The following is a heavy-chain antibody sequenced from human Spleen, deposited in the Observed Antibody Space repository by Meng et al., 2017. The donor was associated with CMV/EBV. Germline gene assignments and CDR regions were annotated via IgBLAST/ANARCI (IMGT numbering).Heavy chain of an antibody. CDR1: YVSLTSCY. D-gene: IGHD6-6*01. CDR3: ARTIRASSSGWFDP. J-gene: IGHJ5*02. CDR2: SNHRAAT. V-gene: IGHV4-34*01. Sequence: VVYYVSLTSCYWSWIRQPPGKGLEGIGESNHRAATNYNPSLTGRVTMSVYTSTNHFSLRLSSVTAADAAVYYCARTIRASSSGWFDPWGQGTLVTVSS.